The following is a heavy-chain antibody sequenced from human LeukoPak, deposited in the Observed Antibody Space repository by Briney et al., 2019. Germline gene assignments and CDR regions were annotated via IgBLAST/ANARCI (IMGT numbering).Heavy chain of an antibody. CDR2: IDSRGSTI. V-gene: IGHV3-48*03. CDR1: AFTFSGYE. D-gene: IGHD5-24*01. Sequence: GGSLRLSCAASAFTFSGYEMNWVRQAPGKGLEWVSYIDSRGSTIYYADSVKGRFTISRDNAKNSLYLQMNSLRAEDTAVYYCARERMATIFLNAFDIWGQGTMVTVSS. CDR3: ARERMATIFLNAFDI. J-gene: IGHJ3*02.